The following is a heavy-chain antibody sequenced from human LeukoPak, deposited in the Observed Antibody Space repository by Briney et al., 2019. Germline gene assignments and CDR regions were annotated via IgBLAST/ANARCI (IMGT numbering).Heavy chain of an antibody. J-gene: IGHJ6*02. CDR1: GYTFTGYY. D-gene: IGHD2-2*03. V-gene: IGHV1-2*04. CDR3: ARDGYCSSTSCYYGMDV. Sequence: ASVKVSCRASGYTFTGYYMHWVRQASGQGLEWMGWINPNSGGTNYAQKFQGWVTMTRDTSISTAYMELSRLRSDDTAVYYCARDGYCSSTSCYYGMDVWGQGTTVTVSS. CDR2: INPNSGGT.